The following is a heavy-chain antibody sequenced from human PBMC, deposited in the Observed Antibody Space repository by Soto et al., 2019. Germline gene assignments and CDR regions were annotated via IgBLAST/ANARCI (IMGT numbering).Heavy chain of an antibody. CDR1: VFPFSSYA. J-gene: IGHJ3*02. CDR2: ISGSGGST. CDR3: AKVTGYLREGAFDI. D-gene: IGHD5-18*01. V-gene: IGHV3-23*01. Sequence: GGSLRLSCASSVFPFSSYAMSWVRQSPGNGLEWVSAISGSGGSTYYADSVKGRFTISRDNSKNTLYLQMDSLRAEDTAVYYCAKVTGYLREGAFDIWGQGTMGTVSS.